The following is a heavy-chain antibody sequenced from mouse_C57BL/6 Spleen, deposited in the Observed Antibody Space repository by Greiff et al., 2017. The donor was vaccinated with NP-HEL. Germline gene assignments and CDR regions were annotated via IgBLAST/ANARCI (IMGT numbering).Heavy chain of an antibody. CDR2: IWRGGST. CDR1: GFSLTSYG. V-gene: IGHV2-5*01. J-gene: IGHJ1*03. D-gene: IGHD1-1*01. CDR3: VVASPYWYFDV. Sequence: QVQLQQSGPGLVQPSQSLSITCTVSGFSLTSYGVHWVRQSPGKGLEWLGVIWRGGSTDYNAAFMSRLSITKDNSKSQVFFKMNSLQADDTAIYYAVVASPYWYFDVWGTGTTVTVSS.